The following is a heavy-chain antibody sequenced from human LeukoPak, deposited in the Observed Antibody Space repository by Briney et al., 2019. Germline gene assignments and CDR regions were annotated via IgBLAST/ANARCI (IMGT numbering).Heavy chain of an antibody. CDR2: TRNKANSYTT. V-gene: IGHV3-72*01. D-gene: IGHD1-26*01. Sequence: GSLRLSCAASGFILSDHYIDWVRQAPGKGLEWVGRTRNKANSYTTGYAASVKGRFTISRDDPKNLLYLQMNSLKSEDTAVYYCGRSGRYRPSDLWGQGTLVTVSS. CDR1: GFILSDHY. CDR3: GRSGRYRPSDL. J-gene: IGHJ5*02.